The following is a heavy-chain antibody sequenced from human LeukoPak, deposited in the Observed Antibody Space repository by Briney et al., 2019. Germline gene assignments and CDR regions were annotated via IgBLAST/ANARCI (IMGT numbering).Heavy chain of an antibody. CDR2: INPNSGGT. J-gene: IGHJ6*03. CDR3: ARGAKDLYYMDV. Sequence: ASVKVSCKASGYTFTGYYMHWVRQAPGQGLEWMGWINPNSGGTNYAQKFQGRVTMTRDTSISTAYMELSRLRADDTAVYYCARGAKDLYYMDVWGKGTTVTISS. V-gene: IGHV1-2*02. CDR1: GYTFTGYY.